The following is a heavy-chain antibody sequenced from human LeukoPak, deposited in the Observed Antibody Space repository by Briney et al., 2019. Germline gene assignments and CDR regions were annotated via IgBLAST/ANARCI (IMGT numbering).Heavy chain of an antibody. CDR2: IHYSGST. D-gene: IGHD6-25*01. V-gene: IGHV4-59*01. CDR3: ARAGGVKTAALDLDY. CDR1: GDSIIGYY. J-gene: IGHJ4*02. Sequence: SETLSLTCTVSGDSIIGYYWSWIRQPPGKGLEWIGYIHYSGSTNYNPSLKSRVTISRDTSKNQFSLKLTSVTTADTAVYYCARAGGVKTAALDLDYWGQGTLVTVSS.